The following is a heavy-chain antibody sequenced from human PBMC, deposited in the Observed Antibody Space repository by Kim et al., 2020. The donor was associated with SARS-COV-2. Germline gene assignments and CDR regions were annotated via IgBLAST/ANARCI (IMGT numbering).Heavy chain of an antibody. CDR3: ARADYGDYTDYYYGMDV. V-gene: IGHV1-69*13. CDR2: IIPIFGTA. J-gene: IGHJ6*02. Sequence: SVKVSCKASGGTFSSYAISWVRQAPGQGLEWMGGIIPIFGTANYAQKFQGRVTITADESTSTAYMELSSLRSEDTAVYYCARADYGDYTDYYYGMDVWGQGTTVTVSS. CDR1: GGTFSSYA. D-gene: IGHD4-17*01.